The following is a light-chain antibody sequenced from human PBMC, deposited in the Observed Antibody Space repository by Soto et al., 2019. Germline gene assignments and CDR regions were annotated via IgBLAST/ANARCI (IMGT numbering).Light chain of an antibody. CDR3: QQRSVWPLT. CDR2: NAA. Sequence: EIVLTQSPATLSLSPGERTTLSCRASQTIYDHLAWYQHKPGQAPRLLIYNAASRATGVPARFSGRGSGTEFILNINSLEPEDFAVYYCQQRSVWPLTFGQGTEVEMK. CDR1: QTIYDH. J-gene: IGKJ1*01. V-gene: IGKV3-11*01.